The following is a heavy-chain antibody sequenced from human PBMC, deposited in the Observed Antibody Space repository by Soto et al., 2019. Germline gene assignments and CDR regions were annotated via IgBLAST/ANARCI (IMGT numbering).Heavy chain of an antibody. CDR2: ISSSGSSI. D-gene: IGHD3-22*01. CDR1: GFTFSDYY. J-gene: IGHJ3*02. V-gene: IGHV3-11*04. Sequence: GGSLRLSCAASGFTFSDYYMSWIRQAPGKGLEWVSYISSSGSSIYYADSVKGRFTISRDNAKNSLYLQMNSLRAEDTAVYYCARGDYYDSSGPFSDAFDIWGQGTMVTVSS. CDR3: ARGDYYDSSGPFSDAFDI.